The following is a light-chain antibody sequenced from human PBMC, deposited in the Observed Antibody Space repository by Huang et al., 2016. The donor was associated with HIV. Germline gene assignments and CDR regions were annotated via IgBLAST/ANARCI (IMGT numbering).Light chain of an antibody. V-gene: IGKV3-11*01. CDR3: QQRSYWPLT. J-gene: IGKJ4*01. CDR2: DAS. Sequence: EIVLTQSPATLSLSPGERATLSCRASQSVSSYLAWFQQKPGQAHRLLIYDASNRATGIPARFIGSGSGTDFTRTISSLEPEDFAVYYCQQRSYWPLTFGGGTKVEI. CDR1: QSVSSY.